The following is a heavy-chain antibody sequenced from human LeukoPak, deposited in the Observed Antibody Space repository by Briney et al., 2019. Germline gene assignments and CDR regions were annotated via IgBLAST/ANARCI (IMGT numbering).Heavy chain of an antibody. CDR1: GGSFSGYY. Sequence: SETLSLTCAVYGGSFSGYYWSWIRQPPGKGLEWIGEINHSGTTNYNPSLKSRVTISVDTSKNQFSLKLSSVTAADTAVYYCARERGYDFWSGSRVLFDYWGQGTLVTVSS. V-gene: IGHV4-34*01. D-gene: IGHD3-3*01. CDR2: INHSGTT. CDR3: ARERGYDFWSGSRVLFDY. J-gene: IGHJ4*02.